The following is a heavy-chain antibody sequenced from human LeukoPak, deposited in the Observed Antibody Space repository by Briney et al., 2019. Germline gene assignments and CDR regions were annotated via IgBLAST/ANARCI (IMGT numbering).Heavy chain of an antibody. D-gene: IGHD3-10*01. V-gene: IGHV4-34*01. CDR3: ATRVWFGELFWFDP. Sequence: SETLSLTCAVYGGSFSGYYWSWIRQPPGKGLEWIGEINHSGSTNYNPPLKSRVTISVDTSKNQFSLKLSSVTAADTAVYYCATRVWFGELFWFDPWGQGTLVTVSS. CDR2: INHSGST. CDR1: GGSFSGYY. J-gene: IGHJ5*02.